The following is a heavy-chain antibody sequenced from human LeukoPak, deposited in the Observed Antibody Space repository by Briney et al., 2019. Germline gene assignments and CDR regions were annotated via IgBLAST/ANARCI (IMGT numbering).Heavy chain of an antibody. Sequence: PSETLSLTCTVSGGSISSGGYYWSWIRQPPGKGREWIGYSYHSGSTYYNPSLKSRVTITVDTSKKQFSLRLTSVTAADAAVYYCARGAGWYNYWGQGTLVTVSS. CDR1: GGSISSGGYY. V-gene: IGHV4-30-2*01. J-gene: IGHJ4*02. D-gene: IGHD6-19*01. CDR3: ARGAGWYNY. CDR2: SYHSGST.